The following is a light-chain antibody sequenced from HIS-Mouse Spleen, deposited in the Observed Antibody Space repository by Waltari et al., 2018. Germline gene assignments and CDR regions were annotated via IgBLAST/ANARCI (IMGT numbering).Light chain of an antibody. Sequence: QSALTQPASVSGSPGQSITISCTGTSSDVGGYNYVSWYQQHPGKAPKLMIYYVSNPPYGVSNRLSGSKSGNTASLTISGLQAEDEADYYCSSYTSSSTLEVFGGGTKLTVL. CDR2: YVS. J-gene: IGLJ2*01. CDR3: SSYTSSSTLEV. CDR1: SSDVGGYNY. V-gene: IGLV2-14*03.